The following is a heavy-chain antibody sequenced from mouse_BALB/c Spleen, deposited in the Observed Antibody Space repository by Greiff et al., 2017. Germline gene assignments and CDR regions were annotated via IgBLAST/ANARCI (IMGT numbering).Heavy chain of an antibody. CDR2: ISTYYGDA. J-gene: IGHJ3*01. CDR1: GYKFTDYA. CDR3: ARTGSTMITTGAWFAY. D-gene: IGHD2-4*01. V-gene: IGHV1S137*01. Sequence: QVQLQQSGAELVRPGVSVKISCKGSGYKFTDYAMHWVKQSHAKSLEWIGVISTYYGDASYNQKFKGKATMTVDKSSSTAYMELARLTSEDSAIYYCARTGSTMITTGAWFAYWGQGTLVTVSA.